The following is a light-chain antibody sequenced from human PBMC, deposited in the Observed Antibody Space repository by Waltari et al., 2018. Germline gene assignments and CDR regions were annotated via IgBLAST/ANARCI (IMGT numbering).Light chain of an antibody. V-gene: IGLV2-14*03. CDR2: DVS. Sequence: QSALTQPASVSGSPGQSITISCTGTSSDVGGYNYVSWYQQHPGKAPKLMIYDVSKRPSGVSKRFAGSKSGNPASLTISGLQAEDEADYYCSSYTSSSTLYVFGTGTKVTVL. CDR3: SSYTSSSTLYV. CDR1: SSDVGGYNY. J-gene: IGLJ1*01.